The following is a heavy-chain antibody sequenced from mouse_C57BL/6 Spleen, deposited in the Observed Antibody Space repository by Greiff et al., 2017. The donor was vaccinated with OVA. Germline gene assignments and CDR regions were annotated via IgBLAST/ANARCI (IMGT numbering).Heavy chain of an antibody. D-gene: IGHD2-2*01. V-gene: IGHV1-69*01. CDR3: ARRWLRENYYAMDY. CDR1: GYTFTSYW. CDR2: IDPSDSYT. J-gene: IGHJ4*01. Sequence: QVQLQQPGAELVMPGASVKLSCKASGYTFTSYWMHWVKQRPGQGLELIGEIDPSDSYTNYNQKFKGKSTLTVDKSSSTAYMQLSSLTSEDSAVYYCARRWLRENYYAMDYWGQGTSVTVSS.